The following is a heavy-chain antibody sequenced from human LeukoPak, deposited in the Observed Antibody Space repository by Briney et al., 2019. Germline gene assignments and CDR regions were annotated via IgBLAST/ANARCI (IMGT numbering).Heavy chain of an antibody. V-gene: IGHV3-48*03. D-gene: IGHD1-1*01. J-gene: IGHJ6*03. CDR3: ARDPYNGAYSEGYYYYYMDV. Sequence: PGGSLRLSCAASGFTFSSYEMNWVRQAPGKGLEWVSYISSSGSTIYYADSVKGRFTISRDNAQNSLYLQMYSLRVEDTVIYYCARDPYNGAYSEGYYYYYMDVWGKGTTVTVSS. CDR2: ISSSGSTI. CDR1: GFTFSSYE.